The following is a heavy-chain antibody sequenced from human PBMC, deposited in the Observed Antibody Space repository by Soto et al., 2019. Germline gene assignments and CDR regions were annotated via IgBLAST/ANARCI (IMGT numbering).Heavy chain of an antibody. CDR2: IIPIFGTP. J-gene: IGHJ4*02. CDR3: ARVSSSWYKDYFDY. CDR1: GGTFSNYA. V-gene: IGHV1-69*12. D-gene: IGHD6-13*01. Sequence: QVQLVQSGAEVKKPGSSVKVACKASGGTFSNYAISWVRQAPGQGLEWMGGIIPIFGTPNYAQRFQGRVTITADESTRTAYMELSSLRSEDTAVYYCARVSSSWYKDYFDYWGQGTLVTVSS.